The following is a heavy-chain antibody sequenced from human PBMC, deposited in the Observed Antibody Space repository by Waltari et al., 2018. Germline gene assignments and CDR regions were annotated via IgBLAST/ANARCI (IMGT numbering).Heavy chain of an antibody. CDR3: AREGGNYYDSSGHIGRAFDI. CDR2: INPNSGGT. J-gene: IGHJ3*02. Sequence: QVQLVQSGAEAKKPGASVKVSCKASGYTFTGYYMHWVRQAPGQGLEWMGWINPNSGGTNYAQKVQGRVTMTRDTSISTAYMELSRLRSDDTAVYYCAREGGNYYDSSGHIGRAFDIWGQGTMVTVSS. D-gene: IGHD3-22*01. CDR1: GYTFTGYY. V-gene: IGHV1-2*02.